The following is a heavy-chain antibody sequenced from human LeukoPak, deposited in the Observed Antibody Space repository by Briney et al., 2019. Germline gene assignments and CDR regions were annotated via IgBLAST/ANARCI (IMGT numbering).Heavy chain of an antibody. J-gene: IGHJ4*02. V-gene: IGHV3-43*01. Sequence: GGSLRLSCAASGFTFDDYTMHWVRQAPGKGLKWVSLISWDGGSTYYADSVKGRFTISRDNSKNSLYLQMNSLRTEDTALYYCAILPTTSGSFLFDYWGQGTLVTVSS. D-gene: IGHD3-10*01. CDR1: GFTFDDYT. CDR2: ISWDGGST. CDR3: AILPTTSGSFLFDY.